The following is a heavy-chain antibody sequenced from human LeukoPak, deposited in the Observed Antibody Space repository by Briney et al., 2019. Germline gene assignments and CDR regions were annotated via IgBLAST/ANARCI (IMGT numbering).Heavy chain of an antibody. D-gene: IGHD3-3*01. V-gene: IGHV1-2*02. CDR2: INPNSGGT. Sequence: ASVKVSCKAPGYTFTSYGISWVRQASGQGLEWMGWINPNSGGTNYAQKFQGRVTMTRDTSISTAYMELSRLRSDDTAVYYCARVGYYDFWSGSYYYYYGMDVWGQGTTVTVSS. J-gene: IGHJ6*02. CDR3: ARVGYYDFWSGSYYYYYGMDV. CDR1: GYTFTSYG.